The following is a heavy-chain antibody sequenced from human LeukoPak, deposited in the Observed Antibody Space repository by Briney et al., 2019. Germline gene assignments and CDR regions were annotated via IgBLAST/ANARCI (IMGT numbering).Heavy chain of an antibody. CDR1: GYTFTSYD. Sequence: ASVKVSCKAPGYTFTSYDINWVRQATGQGLEWMGWMNPNSGNTGYAQKFQGRVTITRNTSISTAYMELSSLRSEDTAVYYCATGSTSSNFDYWGQGTLVTVSS. V-gene: IGHV1-8*03. D-gene: IGHD2-2*01. CDR3: ATGSTSSNFDY. CDR2: MNPNSGNT. J-gene: IGHJ4*02.